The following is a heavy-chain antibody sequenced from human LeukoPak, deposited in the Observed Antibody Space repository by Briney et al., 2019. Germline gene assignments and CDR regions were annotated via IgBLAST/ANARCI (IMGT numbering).Heavy chain of an antibody. V-gene: IGHV1-8*01. Sequence: GASVKVSCKASGYTLTSYDINWVRQATGQGLEWMGWMNPNSGNTGYAQKFQGRVTMTRNTSISTAYMELSSLRSEDTAVYYCARGGGNIAAAVWFDPWGQGTLVTVSS. D-gene: IGHD6-13*01. CDR3: ARGGGNIAAAVWFDP. CDR1: GYTLTSYD. CDR2: MNPNSGNT. J-gene: IGHJ5*02.